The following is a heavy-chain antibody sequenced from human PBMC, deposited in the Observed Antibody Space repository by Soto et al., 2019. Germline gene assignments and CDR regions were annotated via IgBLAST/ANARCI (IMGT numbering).Heavy chain of an antibody. V-gene: IGHV4-30-4*01. CDR2: IYYSGST. D-gene: IGHD3-16*02. CDR1: GGSISSGDYY. CDR3: AGLQSMRLSGLDP. J-gene: IGHJ5*02. Sequence: QVQLQESGPGLVKPSQTLSLTCTVSGGSISSGDYYWSWIRQPPGKGLEWIGYIYYSGSTYYNPSLKRRVTXSXDXXKNQFPLKLSSVTAADTAVYYCAGLQSMRLSGLDPWGQGTLVTVSS.